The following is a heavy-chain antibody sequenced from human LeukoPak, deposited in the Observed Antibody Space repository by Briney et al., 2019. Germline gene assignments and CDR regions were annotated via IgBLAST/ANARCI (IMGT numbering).Heavy chain of an antibody. D-gene: IGHD5-18*01. CDR1: VGSISSGGYY. J-gene: IGHJ4*02. Sequence: SQSLSLTRTVSVGSISSGGYYWSWIRQHPGKGLEWIGYIYYSGSTYYNPSRRSRVTISVDTSKNQFSLKLSSVTAADTAVYYCARVGGYSYGADFWGQGTLVTVSS. V-gene: IGHV4-31*03. CDR2: IYYSGST. CDR3: ARVGGYSYGADF.